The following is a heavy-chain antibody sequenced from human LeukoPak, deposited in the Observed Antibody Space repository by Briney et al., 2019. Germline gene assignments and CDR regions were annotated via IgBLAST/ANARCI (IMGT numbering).Heavy chain of an antibody. Sequence: SETLSLTCTVSGGSISTYYWSWIRQPAGKGLEWIGRLYSSGNTNYNSSLKSRVSMSVDTSKNQFSLKLSSVTAADTAVYYCARDLIFRPWLVFDAFDIWGQGTKVTVSS. D-gene: IGHD6-19*01. CDR1: GGSISTYY. CDR2: LYSSGNT. J-gene: IGHJ3*02. CDR3: ARDLIFRPWLVFDAFDI. V-gene: IGHV4-4*07.